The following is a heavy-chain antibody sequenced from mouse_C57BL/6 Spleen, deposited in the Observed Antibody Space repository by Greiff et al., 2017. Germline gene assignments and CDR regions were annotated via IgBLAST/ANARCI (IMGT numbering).Heavy chain of an antibody. CDR3: AFYDGYPNWYFDV. J-gene: IGHJ1*03. V-gene: IGHV1-26*01. D-gene: IGHD2-3*01. Sequence: EVQLQQSGPELVKPGASVKISCKASGYTFTDYYMNWVKQSHGKSLEWIGDINPNNGGTSYNQKFKGKATLTVDKSSSTAYMELRSLTSEDSAVYYCAFYDGYPNWYFDVWGTGTTVTVSS. CDR2: INPNNGGT. CDR1: GYTFTDYY.